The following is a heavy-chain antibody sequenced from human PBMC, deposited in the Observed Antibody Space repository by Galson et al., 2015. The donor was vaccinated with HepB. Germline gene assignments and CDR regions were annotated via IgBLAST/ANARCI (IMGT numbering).Heavy chain of an antibody. Sequence: SLRLSCAASGFTFSSYAMHWVRQAPGKGLEWVAVISYDGSNKYYADSVKGRFTISRDDSKNTLYLQMNSLRAEDTAVYYCASNPPCSSTSCHRAFDIWGQGTMVTVSS. CDR2: ISYDGSNK. CDR1: GFTFSSYA. CDR3: ASNPPCSSTSCHRAFDI. D-gene: IGHD2-2*01. V-gene: IGHV3-30*04. J-gene: IGHJ3*02.